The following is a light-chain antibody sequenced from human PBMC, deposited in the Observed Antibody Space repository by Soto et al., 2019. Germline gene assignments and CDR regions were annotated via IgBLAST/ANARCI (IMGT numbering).Light chain of an antibody. Sequence: QSVLTQPASVSGSPGQSITISCTGTSSDVGGYNYVSWYQQHPGKAPKLMIYEVSNRPSGVSNRFSGSKSGNTASLTISGLQAEDDADYYCSSYTSSSTLGVFGGGTKVTVL. V-gene: IGLV2-14*01. J-gene: IGLJ2*01. CDR3: SSYTSSSTLGV. CDR2: EVS. CDR1: SSDVGGYNY.